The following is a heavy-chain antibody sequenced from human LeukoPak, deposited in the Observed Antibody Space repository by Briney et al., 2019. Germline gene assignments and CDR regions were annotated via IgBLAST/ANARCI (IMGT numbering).Heavy chain of an antibody. CDR1: GFTVSSNY. D-gene: IGHD3-22*01. Sequence: GGSLRLSCAASGFTVSSNYMSWVRQAPGKGLEWVSVIYSGGRTYYADSVKGRFTISRDNAKNSLYLQMNSLRAEDTAVYYCAELGITMIEGVWGKGTTVTISS. V-gene: IGHV3-53*01. CDR2: IYSGGRT. J-gene: IGHJ6*04. CDR3: AELGITMIEGV.